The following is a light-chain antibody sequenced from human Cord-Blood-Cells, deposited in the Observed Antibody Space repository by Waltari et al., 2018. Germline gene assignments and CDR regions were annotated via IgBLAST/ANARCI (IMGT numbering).Light chain of an antibody. CDR1: QSVSSN. Sequence: IVMTQSPATLSVSPVERATLSCRASQSVSSNLAWYQQKPGQAPRLLIYGASTRATGIPARCSGSGSGTEFTLTISSLQSEDFAVYYCQQYNNWPPLTFGGGTKVEIK. CDR2: GAS. V-gene: IGKV3-15*01. CDR3: QQYNNWPPLT. J-gene: IGKJ4*01.